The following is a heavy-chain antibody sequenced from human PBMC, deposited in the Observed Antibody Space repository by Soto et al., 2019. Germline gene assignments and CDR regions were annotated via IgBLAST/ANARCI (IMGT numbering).Heavy chain of an antibody. CDR1: GGSFSGYY. V-gene: IGHV4-34*01. Sequence: SETLSLTCAVYGGSFSGYYWSWIRQLPGKGLEWIGEINHSGSTNYNPSLKSRVTISVDTSKNQFSLKLSSVTAADTAVYYCARGHSSGWYDYYYYYGMDVWGQGTTVTVSS. D-gene: IGHD6-19*01. J-gene: IGHJ6*02. CDR3: ARGHSSGWYDYYYYYGMDV. CDR2: INHSGST.